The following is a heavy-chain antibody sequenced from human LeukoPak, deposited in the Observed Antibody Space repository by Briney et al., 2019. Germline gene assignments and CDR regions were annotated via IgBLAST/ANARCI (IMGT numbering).Heavy chain of an antibody. CDR2: IKRDGSEK. CDR3: ARDLTNYDFWSGYFPTPHDY. CDR1: GFTFSSYW. Sequence: GGSLRLSCAASGFTFSSYWMSWVRQAPGKGLEWVANIKRDGSEKYYVDSVKGRFTISRDNAKNSLYLQMNSLRAEDTAVYYCARDLTNYDFWSGYFPTPHDYWGQGTLVTVSS. D-gene: IGHD3-3*01. V-gene: IGHV3-7*01. J-gene: IGHJ4*02.